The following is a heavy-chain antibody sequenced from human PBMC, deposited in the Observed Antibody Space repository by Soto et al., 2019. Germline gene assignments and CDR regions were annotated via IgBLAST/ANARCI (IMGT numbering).Heavy chain of an antibody. V-gene: IGHV3-21*01. J-gene: IGHJ6*02. CDR3: AREYDFWSCYRSGMVG. Sequence: GGSLRLYCAASGFTFSTYSMNWVRQAPGKGLEWASSISSSSSYIYYADSVKGRITNSRDNAENSLYLQKNSLRAEDTAVYYCAREYDFWSCYRSGMVGWGQG. D-gene: IGHD3-3*01. CDR1: GFTFSTYS. CDR2: ISSSSSYI.